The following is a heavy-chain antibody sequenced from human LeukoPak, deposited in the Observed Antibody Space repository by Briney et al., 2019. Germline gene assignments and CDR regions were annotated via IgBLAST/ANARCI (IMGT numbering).Heavy chain of an antibody. V-gene: IGHV3-30*01. CDR3: ARECCAGGSGAFDY. Sequence: PGRSLRLSCAASGFTFSSYAMHWVRQAPGKGLEWVAVISYDGSNKYYADSVKGRFTISRDNSKNTLYLQMNSLRAEDTAVYHCARECCAGGSGAFDYWGQGTLVTVSS. J-gene: IGHJ4*02. CDR2: ISYDGSNK. D-gene: IGHD3-10*02. CDR1: GFTFSSYA.